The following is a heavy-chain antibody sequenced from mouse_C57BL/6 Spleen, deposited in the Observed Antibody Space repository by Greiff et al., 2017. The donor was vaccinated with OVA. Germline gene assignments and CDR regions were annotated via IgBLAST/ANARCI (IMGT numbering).Heavy chain of an antibody. J-gene: IGHJ2*01. V-gene: IGHV3-6*01. CDR2: ISYDGSN. CDR3: ARRGDLFFDY. Sequence: EVQRVESGPGLVKPSQSLSLTCSVTGYSITSGYYWNWIRQFPGNKLEWMGYISYDGSNNYNPSLKNRISITRDTSKNQFFLKLNSVTTEDTATYYCARRGDLFFDYWGQGTTLTVSS. D-gene: IGHD3-3*01. CDR1: GYSITSGYY.